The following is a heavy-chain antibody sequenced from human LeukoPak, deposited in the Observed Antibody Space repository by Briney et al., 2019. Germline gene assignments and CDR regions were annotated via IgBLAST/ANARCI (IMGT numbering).Heavy chain of an antibody. CDR2: ISSGSSNI. V-gene: IGHV3-21*01. CDR1: GFTFSSYS. CDR3: ARGAQDGYSSGWYYFDY. D-gene: IGHD6-19*01. J-gene: IGHJ4*02. Sequence: SXRLSCAVSGFTFSSYSMNWGRQAPGKGLEWVSSISSGSSNIYYADSVKGRFTISRDNAKNSLYLQMNSLRAEDTAVYYCARGAQDGYSSGWYYFDYWGQGTLVTVSS.